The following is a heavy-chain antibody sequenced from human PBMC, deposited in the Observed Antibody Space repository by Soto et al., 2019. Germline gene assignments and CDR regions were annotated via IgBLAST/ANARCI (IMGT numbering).Heavy chain of an antibody. Sequence: PGGSLRLSCAASGFTFSSYWMSWVRQAPGKGLEWVANIKQDGSEKYYVDSVKGRFTISRDNAKNSLYLQMNSLRAEDTAVYYCARDLRVSYYDSSGYSHYYYYYGMDVWGQGTTVTVSS. CDR2: IKQDGSEK. V-gene: IGHV3-7*05. J-gene: IGHJ6*02. D-gene: IGHD3-22*01. CDR3: ARDLRVSYYDSSGYSHYYYYYGMDV. CDR1: GFTFSSYW.